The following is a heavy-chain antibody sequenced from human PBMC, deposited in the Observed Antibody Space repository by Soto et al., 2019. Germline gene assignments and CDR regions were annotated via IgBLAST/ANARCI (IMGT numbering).Heavy chain of an antibody. D-gene: IGHD2-8*01. CDR3: AKNGLDNSPSAIDS. Sequence: SLRLSCAASGFTISNYWMSWVRQAPGKGLEWVANIKEDGSEENYVDSVKGRFTISRDNAKKSLYLQMNSLRAEDTAIYYCAKNGLDNSPSAIDSWGPGTLVTVSA. CDR2: IKEDGSEE. J-gene: IGHJ4*02. CDR1: GFTISNYW. V-gene: IGHV3-7*03.